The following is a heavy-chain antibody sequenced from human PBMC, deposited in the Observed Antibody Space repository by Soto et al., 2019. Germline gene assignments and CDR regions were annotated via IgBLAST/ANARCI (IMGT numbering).Heavy chain of an antibody. D-gene: IGHD2-2*02. CDR2: MNPNSGNT. Sequence: GASVKVSCKASGYTFTSYDINWVRQATGQGLEWMGWMNPNSGNTGYAQKFQGRVTMTRNTSISTAYMELSSLRSEDTAVYYCARGNVVVPAAILGGNYYYGMDVWGQGTTVTVSS. J-gene: IGHJ6*02. CDR1: GYTFTSYD. CDR3: ARGNVVVPAAILGGNYYYGMDV. V-gene: IGHV1-8*01.